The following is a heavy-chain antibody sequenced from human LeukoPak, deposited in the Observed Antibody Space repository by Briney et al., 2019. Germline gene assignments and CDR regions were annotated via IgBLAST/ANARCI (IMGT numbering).Heavy chain of an antibody. V-gene: IGHV1-46*01. CDR3: ARDPYFYDISGYYPFDY. J-gene: IGHJ4*02. CDR1: GYTFTSYY. D-gene: IGHD3-22*01. Sequence: ASVKVSCKASGYTFTSYYIHWVRQAPGQGLEWMGILNPSGGTTNYAQKFQARVTMTRDTSTSTVYMELSSLRSEDTAVYFCARDPYFYDISGYYPFDYWGQGTLVTVSS. CDR2: LNPSGGTT.